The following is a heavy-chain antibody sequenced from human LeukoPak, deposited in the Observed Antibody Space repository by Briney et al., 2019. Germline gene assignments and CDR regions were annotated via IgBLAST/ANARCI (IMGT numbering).Heavy chain of an antibody. Sequence: GGSLRLSCAASGFTFSSYAMSWVRQAPGKGLEWVSAISGSGGSTYYADSVKGRFTISRDNSKNTLYLQMNSLRAEDTAVYYCAKNMLLYQLLSGDLDYWGQGTLVPVSS. J-gene: IGHJ4*02. V-gene: IGHV3-23*01. CDR3: AKNMLLYQLLSGDLDY. D-gene: IGHD2-2*01. CDR2: ISGSGGST. CDR1: GFTFSSYA.